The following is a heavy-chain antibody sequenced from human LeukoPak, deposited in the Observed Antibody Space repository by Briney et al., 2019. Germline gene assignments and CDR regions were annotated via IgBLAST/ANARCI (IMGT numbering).Heavy chain of an antibody. Sequence: VASVKVSCXASGYTFTSYGISWVRQAPGQGLEWMGWISAYNGNTNYAQKLQGRVTMTTDTSTSTAYMELRSLRSDDTAVYYCARVRSPPIVVVPAAIIDYWGQGTLVTVSS. CDR2: ISAYNGNT. J-gene: IGHJ4*02. D-gene: IGHD2-2*01. CDR1: GYTFTSYG. V-gene: IGHV1-18*01. CDR3: ARVRSPPIVVVPAAIIDY.